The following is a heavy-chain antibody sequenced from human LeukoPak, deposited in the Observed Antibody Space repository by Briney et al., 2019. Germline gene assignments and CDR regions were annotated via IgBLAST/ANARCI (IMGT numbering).Heavy chain of an antibody. D-gene: IGHD2-15*01. V-gene: IGHV4-30-4*02. CDR1: GGSISSGDYY. J-gene: IGHJ5*02. CDR2: IYYSGST. Sequence: SETLSLTCTVSGGSISSGDYYWSWIRQPPGKGLEWIGYIYYSGSTYYNPSLKSRVTISVDTSKNQFSLKLTSVTAADTAVYYCAREGLQGWFDPWGQGTLVTVSS. CDR3: AREGLQGWFDP.